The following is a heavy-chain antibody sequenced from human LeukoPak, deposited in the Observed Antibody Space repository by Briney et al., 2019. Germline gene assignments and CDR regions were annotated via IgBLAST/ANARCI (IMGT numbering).Heavy chain of an antibody. CDR1: GFNFKNYD. J-gene: IGHJ4*02. CDR3: ARGWGGHGRSWGALDF. Sequence: GGSLRLSCAASGFNFKNYDFHWVREVAGKRLEWVAGIGTVADTFYPDSVMGRFTISRENAKNSFYLQMNSLRAGDTAVYYCARGWGGHGRSWGALDFWGQGILVTVSS. V-gene: IGHV3-13*01. CDR2: IGTVADT. D-gene: IGHD3-16*01.